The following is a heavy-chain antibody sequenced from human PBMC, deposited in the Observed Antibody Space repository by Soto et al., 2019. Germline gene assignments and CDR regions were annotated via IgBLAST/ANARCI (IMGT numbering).Heavy chain of an antibody. J-gene: IGHJ4*02. CDR1: GGSFSGYY. V-gene: IGHV4-34*01. CDR3: ARGVLTSDGDGYNPY. CDR2: INHSGST. D-gene: IGHD5-12*01. Sequence: QVQLQQWGAGLLKPSETLSLTCAVYGGSFSGYYWSWIRQPPGKGLEWIGEINHSGSTNYNPSLKSRVTISVDTSKNQFSLKLSSVTAADTAVYYCARGVLTSDGDGYNPYWGQGTLVTVSS.